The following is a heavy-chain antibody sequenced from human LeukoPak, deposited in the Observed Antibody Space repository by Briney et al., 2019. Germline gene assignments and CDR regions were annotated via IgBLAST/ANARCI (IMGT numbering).Heavy chain of an antibody. D-gene: IGHD3-22*01. J-gene: IGHJ4*02. CDR3: AKSSYYDTSGFYREYYFDY. V-gene: IGHV3-7*03. Sequence: GGSLRLSCAASRFTLSTYWMSWVRQAPGKGLEWVAHIKQDGSQEYYVDSVKGRFTISRDGAKNSLYLQMNSLRAEDTAVYYCAKSSYYDTSGFYREYYFDYWGQGTLVTVSS. CDR2: IKQDGSQE. CDR1: RFTLSTYW.